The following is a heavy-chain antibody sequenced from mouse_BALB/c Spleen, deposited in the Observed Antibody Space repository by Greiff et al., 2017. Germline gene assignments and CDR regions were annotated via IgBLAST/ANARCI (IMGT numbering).Heavy chain of an antibody. CDR1: GFNIKDYY. CDR3: AFYYGNPLDY. V-gene: IGHV14-1*02. D-gene: IGHD2-1*01. J-gene: IGHJ2*01. Sequence: EVKLMESGAELVKPGASVKLSCTASGFNIKDYYMHWVKQRPEQGLEWIGWIDPENGNTIYDPKFQGKASITADTSSNTAYLQLSSLTSEDTAVYYCAFYYGNPLDYWGQGTTLTVSS. CDR2: IDPENGNT.